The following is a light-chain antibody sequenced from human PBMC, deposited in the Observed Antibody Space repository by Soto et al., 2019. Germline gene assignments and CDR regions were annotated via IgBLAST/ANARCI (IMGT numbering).Light chain of an antibody. CDR2: VAS. CDR3: QQYIRWPLT. V-gene: IGKV3-15*01. Sequence: VFTQSPATLSLSPGDTATLSCRASQSVSSYLAWYQQKPGQAPRLLIYVASSRATGVPARFSGSGSGTEFTLTISSLQSEDFAVYYCQQYIRWPLTFGGGTKVDI. CDR1: QSVSSY. J-gene: IGKJ4*01.